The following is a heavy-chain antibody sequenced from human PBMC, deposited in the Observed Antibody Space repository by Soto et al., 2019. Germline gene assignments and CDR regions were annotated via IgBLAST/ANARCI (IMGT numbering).Heavy chain of an antibody. CDR1: GGTFSSYT. CDR2: IIPILGIA. D-gene: IGHD3-10*01. CDR3: ARPRSLYGSGSYVFDY. V-gene: IGHV1-69*02. Sequence: QVQLVQSGAEVKKPGSSVKVSCKASGGTFSSYTISWVRQAPGQGLEWMGRIIPILGIANYAQKFQGRVTITADKSTSTAYTELSSLRSEDTAGYYCARPRSLYGSGSYVFDYWGQGTLVTVSS. J-gene: IGHJ4*02.